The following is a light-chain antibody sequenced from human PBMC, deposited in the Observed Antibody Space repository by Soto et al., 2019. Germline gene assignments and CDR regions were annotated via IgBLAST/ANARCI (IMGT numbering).Light chain of an antibody. CDR2: DAS. Sequence: EIVLTQSPATLSLSPGERATLSCRASQSVGSYLAWYQQKLGQAPSLLIYDASNRATGIPARFSGSGSGTDFTLTISSLEPEDFAVYYCQQRSNWPRTFGQGTKVEIK. V-gene: IGKV3-11*01. CDR1: QSVGSY. J-gene: IGKJ1*01. CDR3: QQRSNWPRT.